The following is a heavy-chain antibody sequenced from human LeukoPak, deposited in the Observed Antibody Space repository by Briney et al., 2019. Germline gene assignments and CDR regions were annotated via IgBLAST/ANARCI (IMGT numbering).Heavy chain of an antibody. J-gene: IGHJ4*02. V-gene: IGHV3-48*02. CDR2: IRTSAEGANYA. Sequence: PGRSLRLSCATSGFSFTDYPMNWVRQAPGKGLEWVSNIRTSAEGANYAYYADSVKGRVTISRDDAKNTLYLHMNSLRDDDTAVYYCASDQRYAFDYWGQGIPVTVSS. D-gene: IGHD3-9*01. CDR1: GFSFTDYP. CDR3: ASDQRYAFDY.